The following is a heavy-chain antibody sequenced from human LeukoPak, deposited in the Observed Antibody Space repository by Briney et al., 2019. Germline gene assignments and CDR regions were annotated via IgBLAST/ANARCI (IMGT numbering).Heavy chain of an antibody. J-gene: IGHJ4*02. CDR2: IKSKTDGGTT. D-gene: IGHD5-18*01. CDR1: GLTFTYAW. Sequence: GGSLRLSCATSGLTFTYAWMSWVRQAPGKGLEWVGRIKSKTDGGTTDYAAPVKGRFTISRDDSKNTVFLQMNSLKTEDTAVYYCTAERGYSHIYWGQGTLVTVSS. CDR3: TAERGYSHIY. V-gene: IGHV3-15*01.